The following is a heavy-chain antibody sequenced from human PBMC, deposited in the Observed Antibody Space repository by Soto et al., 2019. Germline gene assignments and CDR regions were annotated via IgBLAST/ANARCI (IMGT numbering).Heavy chain of an antibody. CDR1: GGTFSSYA. J-gene: IGHJ4*02. CDR2: IIPIFGTA. D-gene: IGHD3-10*01. V-gene: IGHV1-69*13. Sequence: SVKVSCKASGGTFSSYAISWVRQAPGQGLEWMGGIIPIFGTANYAQKFQGRVTITADESTSTAYMELSSLRSEDTAVYYCARRGTSYGSASYYPITYYFDYWGQGTLVTVSS. CDR3: ARRGTSYGSASYYPITYYFDY.